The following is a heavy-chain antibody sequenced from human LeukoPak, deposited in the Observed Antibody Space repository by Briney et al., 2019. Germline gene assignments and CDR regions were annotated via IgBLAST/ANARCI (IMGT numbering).Heavy chain of an antibody. V-gene: IGHV1-46*01. Sequence: ASVKVSCKASGGTFSSYAISWVRQAPGQGLEWMGIINPSGGSTSYAQKFQGRVTMTRDTSTSTVYMELSSLRSEDTAVYYCARTAGFGELFHYYYGMDVWGQGTTVTVSS. CDR3: ARTAGFGELFHYYYGMDV. D-gene: IGHD3-10*01. CDR2: INPSGGST. J-gene: IGHJ6*02. CDR1: GGTFSSYA.